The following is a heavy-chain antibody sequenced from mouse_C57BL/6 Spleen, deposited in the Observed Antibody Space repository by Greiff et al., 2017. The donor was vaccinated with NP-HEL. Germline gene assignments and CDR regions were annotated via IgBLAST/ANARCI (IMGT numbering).Heavy chain of an antibody. J-gene: IGHJ4*01. Sequence: QVQLQQPGAELVMPGASVKLSCKASGYTFTSYWMHWVKQRPGQGLEWIGEIDPSDSSTNYNQKFKGQSTLTVDKSSSTAYMQLSSLTSEDSAVYYCARKGGSSLHYYAMDYWGQGTSVTVSS. D-gene: IGHD1-1*01. V-gene: IGHV1-69*01. CDR1: GYTFTSYW. CDR2: IDPSDSST. CDR3: ARKGGSSLHYYAMDY.